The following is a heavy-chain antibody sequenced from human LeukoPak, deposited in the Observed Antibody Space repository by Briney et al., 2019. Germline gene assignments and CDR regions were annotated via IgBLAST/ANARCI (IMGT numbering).Heavy chain of an antibody. D-gene: IGHD1-26*01. Sequence: PGGSLRLSCAASGFTFSYYAMRWVRQAPGKGLEWVAVISNDGSKKFYIDSVKGRFTVSSDKSTDTLYLQMNSLRAEDTAVYYCARDGGSYYDMDVWGQGTTVTVSS. V-gene: IGHV3-30*03. CDR2: ISNDGSKK. CDR1: GFTFSYYA. CDR3: ARDGGSYYDMDV. J-gene: IGHJ6*02.